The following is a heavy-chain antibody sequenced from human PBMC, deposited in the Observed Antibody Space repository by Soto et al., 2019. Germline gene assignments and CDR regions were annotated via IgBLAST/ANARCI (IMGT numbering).Heavy chain of an antibody. CDR1: GFTFSSYA. Sequence: PGGSLRLSCAASGFTFSSYAMHWVRQAPGKGLEWVAVISYDGSNKYYADPVRGRFTISRDNSKNTLYLQLSSLRGEDTAVYYCARDPGSGLPNYYYYGMDVWGQGTTVTLSS. D-gene: IGHD2-21*01. J-gene: IGHJ6*02. V-gene: IGHV3-30-3*01. CDR2: ISYDGSNK. CDR3: ARDPGSGLPNYYYYGMDV.